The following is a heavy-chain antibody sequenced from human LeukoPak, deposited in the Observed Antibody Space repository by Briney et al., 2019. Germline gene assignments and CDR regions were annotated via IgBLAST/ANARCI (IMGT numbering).Heavy chain of an antibody. Sequence: ASVKVSCKASGYTFTGYYMHWVRQAPGQGLEWMGWISPNSGGTNYAQKFQGRVTMTRDTSISTAYMELSRLRSDDTAVYYCVRDPGSGYSFLYYFDYWGQGTLVTVSS. CDR1: GYTFTGYY. CDR2: ISPNSGGT. J-gene: IGHJ4*02. D-gene: IGHD5-18*01. CDR3: VRDPGSGYSFLYYFDY. V-gene: IGHV1-2*02.